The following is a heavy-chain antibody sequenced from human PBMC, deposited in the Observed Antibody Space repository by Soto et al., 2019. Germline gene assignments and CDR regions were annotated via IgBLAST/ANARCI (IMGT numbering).Heavy chain of an antibody. J-gene: IGHJ4*02. CDR1: GDSVSSNTAA. V-gene: IGHV6-1*01. CDR2: TYYRSNWRH. CDR3: ARGVAGSGFDL. Sequence: SQTLSLTCVISGDSVSSNTAAWNWIRSSPSRGLEWLGRTYYRSNWRHDYAVSVKSRITVNPDTSKNHFSLKLNSVTPDDTAVYYCARGVAGSGFDLWGLGTLVTVSS. D-gene: IGHD6-19*01.